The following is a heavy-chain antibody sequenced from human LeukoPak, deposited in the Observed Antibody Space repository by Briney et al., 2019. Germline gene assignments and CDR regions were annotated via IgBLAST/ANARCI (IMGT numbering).Heavy chain of an antibody. D-gene: IGHD6-19*01. J-gene: IGHJ4*02. Sequence: GXXLXLSCAAXGFTXSSYSMNWVRQAPGKGVEWVSSISILSSYIYYADSVNGRFTISRDNAKNSLYLQMNSLRAEDTAVYYCATKYSSGFDYWGQGTLVTVSS. CDR2: ISILSSYI. V-gene: IGHV3-21*01. CDR1: GFTXSSYS. CDR3: ATKYSSGFDY.